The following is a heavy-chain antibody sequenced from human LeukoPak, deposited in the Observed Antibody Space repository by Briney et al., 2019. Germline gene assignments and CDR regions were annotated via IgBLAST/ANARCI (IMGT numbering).Heavy chain of an antibody. CDR3: AKEWDY. Sequence: GGFLRLSCAASGFTFSSYGMHWVRQAPGKGLEWVAVISYDGSNKYYADSVKGRFTISRDNSKNTLYLQMNSLRAEDTAVYYCAKEWDYWGQGTLVTVSS. J-gene: IGHJ4*02. CDR1: GFTFSSYG. CDR2: ISYDGSNK. V-gene: IGHV3-30*18.